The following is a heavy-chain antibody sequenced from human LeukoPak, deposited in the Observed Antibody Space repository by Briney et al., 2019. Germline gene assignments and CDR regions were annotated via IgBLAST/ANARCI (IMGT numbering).Heavy chain of an antibody. J-gene: IGHJ4*02. Sequence: GGSLRLSCAASGFTFSSYAMSWVRQAPGKGLVWVSRINSDGSSTSYADSVKGRFTISRDNAKNTLYLQMNSLRAEDTAVYYCARAPQVWFGEYSIDYWGQGTLVTVSS. CDR2: INSDGSST. CDR3: ARAPQVWFGEYSIDY. CDR1: GFTFSSYA. V-gene: IGHV3-74*01. D-gene: IGHD3-10*01.